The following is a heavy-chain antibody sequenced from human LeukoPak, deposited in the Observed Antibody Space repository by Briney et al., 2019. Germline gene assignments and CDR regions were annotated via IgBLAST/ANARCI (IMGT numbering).Heavy chain of an antibody. CDR1: GFSFRSYS. D-gene: IGHD3-10*01. J-gene: IGHJ4*02. CDR3: ARAAGHYFDY. V-gene: IGHV3-21*01. Sequence: GGSLRLSSAAAGFSFRSYSMNWVRQAPGKGLEWVSFITSTSSDLFYADSVKGRFTVSRDNARNSLYLQMNNLRAEDTAVYYCARAAGHYFDYWGQGSLVTVSS. CDR2: ITSTSSDL.